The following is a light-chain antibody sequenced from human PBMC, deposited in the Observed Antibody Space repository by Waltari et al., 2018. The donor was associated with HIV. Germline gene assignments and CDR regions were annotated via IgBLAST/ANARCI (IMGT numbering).Light chain of an antibody. Sequence: VLTQSPGTLSLSPGQRATLSCRASQSVSSNYLAWYQQRPGQAPRLLIYGASSRATGIPDRFSGSGSGTDFTLTISRLEPEDFAVYYCQQYAASPRTFGQGTKVEIK. V-gene: IGKV3-20*01. J-gene: IGKJ1*01. CDR3: QQYAASPRT. CDR2: GAS. CDR1: QSVSSNY.